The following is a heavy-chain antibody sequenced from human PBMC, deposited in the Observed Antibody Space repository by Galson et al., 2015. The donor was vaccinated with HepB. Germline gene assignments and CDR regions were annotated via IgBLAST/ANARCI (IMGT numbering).Heavy chain of an antibody. D-gene: IGHD2-8*01. Sequence: TLSLTCAVSAGSFTEAGPSWSWIRQPPGRGLEGFGYIYTTGTTYHNPSLKSRVTVSIDRSKNQFSLKLDSVTAADTARYYCVRRGGSCNGGCSTYYFDYWGQGILVTVSS. CDR2: IYTTGTT. CDR1: AGSFTEAGPS. CDR3: VRRGGSCNGGCSTYYFDY. V-gene: IGHV4-30-2*01. J-gene: IGHJ4*02.